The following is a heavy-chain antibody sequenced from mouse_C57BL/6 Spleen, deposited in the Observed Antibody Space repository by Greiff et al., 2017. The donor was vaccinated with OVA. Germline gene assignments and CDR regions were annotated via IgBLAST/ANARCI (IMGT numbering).Heavy chain of an antibody. V-gene: IGHV5-17*01. CDR2: ISSGSSTI. J-gene: IGHJ3*01. Sequence: EVKLVESGGGLVKPGGSLKLSCAASGFTFSDYGMHWVRQAPEKGLEWVAYISSGSSTIYYADTVKGRFTISRDNAKNTLFLQMTSLRSEDTAMYYCARGDYGSSYGGAWFAYWGQGTLVTVSA. CDR3: ARGDYGSSYGGAWFAY. D-gene: IGHD1-1*01. CDR1: GFTFSDYG.